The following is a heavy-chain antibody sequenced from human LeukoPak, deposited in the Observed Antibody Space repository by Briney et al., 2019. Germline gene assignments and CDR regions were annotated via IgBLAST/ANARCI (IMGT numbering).Heavy chain of an antibody. Sequence: GASVKVSCKASGYTFTSYYMHWVRQAPGQGLEWMGIINPSGGSTSYAQKFQGRVTMTRDTSFSTAYMELSRLRSDDTAVYYCSTGYFDYWGQGTLVTVSS. D-gene: IGHD3-10*01. CDR3: STGYFDY. CDR1: GYTFTSYY. J-gene: IGHJ4*02. V-gene: IGHV1-46*03. CDR2: INPSGGST.